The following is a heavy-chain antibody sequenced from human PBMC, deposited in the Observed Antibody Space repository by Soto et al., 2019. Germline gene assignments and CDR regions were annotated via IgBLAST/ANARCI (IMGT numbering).Heavy chain of an antibody. J-gene: IGHJ6*02. Sequence: GASVKVSCKASGCTFSSYAIRWVRQAPGQGLEWMGGIIPSCGTANYAQKFQGSVTITADESTSTAYMELSNLRSEDTAVYYCARRLDFWCGSPGYYYYGMDVWGQGTTVTVSS. CDR3: ARRLDFWCGSPGYYYYGMDV. V-gene: IGHV1-69*13. CDR2: IIPSCGTA. D-gene: IGHD3-3*01. CDR1: GCTFSSYA.